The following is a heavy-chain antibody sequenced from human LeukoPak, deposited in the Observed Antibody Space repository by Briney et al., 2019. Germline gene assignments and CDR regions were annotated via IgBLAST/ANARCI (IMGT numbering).Heavy chain of an antibody. CDR1: GGSISSGGYY. V-gene: IGHV4-30-2*01. J-gene: IGHJ4*02. CDR2: IYHSGST. D-gene: IGHD3-3*01. CDR3: ARPDLWSGYYSY. Sequence: SETLSLTCTVSGGSISSGGYYWSWIRQPPGKGLEWIGYIYHSGSTYYNPSLKSRVTISVDRSKNQFSLKLSSVTAADTAVYYCARPDLWSGYYSYWGQGTLVTVSS.